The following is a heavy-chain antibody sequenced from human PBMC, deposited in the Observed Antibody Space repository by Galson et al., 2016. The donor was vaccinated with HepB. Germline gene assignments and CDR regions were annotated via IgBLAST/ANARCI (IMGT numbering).Heavy chain of an antibody. CDR2: LYSSGST. CDR1: GFIVSSND. J-gene: IGHJ2*01. V-gene: IGHV3-53*01. D-gene: IGHD3-3*01. Sequence: SLRLSCAASGFIVSSNDMSWVRQAPGKGLEWVSVLYSSGSTYYADSVKGRYTISRDNSKNTLYLQMNSLRAEDTAVYYCASLRFKGFDLWGRGTLVTVSS. CDR3: ASLRFKGFDL.